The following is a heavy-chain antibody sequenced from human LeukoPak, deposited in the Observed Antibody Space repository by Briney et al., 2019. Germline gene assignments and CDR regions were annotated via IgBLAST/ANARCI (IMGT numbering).Heavy chain of an antibody. Sequence: GGSLRLSCAASGFTFSSYSMNWVRQAPGKGLEWVSSISSSSSYIYYADSVKGRFTISRDNAKNSLYLQMNSLRAEDTAVYYCAKGRSSGYYYDAFDIWGQGTMVTVSS. CDR2: ISSSSSYI. D-gene: IGHD3-22*01. CDR1: GFTFSSYS. J-gene: IGHJ3*02. V-gene: IGHV3-21*04. CDR3: AKGRSSGYYYDAFDI.